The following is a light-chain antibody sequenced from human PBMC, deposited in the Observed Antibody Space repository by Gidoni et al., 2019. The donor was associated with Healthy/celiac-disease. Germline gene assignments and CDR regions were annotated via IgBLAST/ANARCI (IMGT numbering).Light chain of an antibody. CDR3: SSYAGSNNLV. Sequence: QSALTQPPSASGSPGPSVPISCTGTSSYVGGYNYVSWYQQHPGKAPKLMIYEVSKRPSGVPDRFSGSKSGNTASLTVSGLQAEDEADYYCSSYAGSNNLVFGGGTKLTVL. V-gene: IGLV2-8*01. J-gene: IGLJ2*01. CDR2: EVS. CDR1: SSYVGGYNY.